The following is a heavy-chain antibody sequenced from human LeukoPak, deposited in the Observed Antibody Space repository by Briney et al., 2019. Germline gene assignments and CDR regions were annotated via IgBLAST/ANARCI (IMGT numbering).Heavy chain of an antibody. CDR2: INTNSGVT. CDR1: GYTFPVYH. Sequence: ASVKVSCKTSGYTFPVYHIHWVRQAPGQGLEWMGWINTNSGVTNYAQNLQGRVTLTGDTSITTSYMELTGLTSVDTAVYYCGLVASGNWWFDPWGQGTLVTVSS. D-gene: IGHD2-8*02. J-gene: IGHJ5*02. CDR3: GLVASGNWWFDP. V-gene: IGHV1-2*02.